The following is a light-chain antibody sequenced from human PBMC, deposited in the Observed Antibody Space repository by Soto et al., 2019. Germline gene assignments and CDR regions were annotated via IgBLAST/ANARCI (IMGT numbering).Light chain of an antibody. CDR1: QSVSSSY. CDR2: GAS. Sequence: EIVLTQSPGTLSLSPRERATLSCRASQSVSSSYLAWYQHKPGQAPRLLIYGASSRAPGIPDRFSGSGSGTEFTLTISRLEPEDFAVYYCQQYAASPRTFGQWTQVEGK. CDR3: QQYAASPRT. J-gene: IGKJ1*01. V-gene: IGKV3-20*01.